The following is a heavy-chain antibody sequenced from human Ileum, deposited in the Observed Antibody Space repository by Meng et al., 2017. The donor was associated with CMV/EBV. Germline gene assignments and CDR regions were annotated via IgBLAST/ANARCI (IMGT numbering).Heavy chain of an antibody. CDR1: GFSLSTNGMG. CDR3: AHRRGIEEYFQH. Sequence: QLTLKESGPTLAKPAQTLTLTCTFSGFSLSTNGMGVGWIRQPPGQALEWLALIYWDDDKHYRPSLRSRLTITKDTSKNQVVLTMTNMDPVDTATYYCAHRRGIEEYFQHWGQGTLVTVSS. D-gene: IGHD6-13*01. V-gene: IGHV2-5*02. CDR2: IYWDDDK. J-gene: IGHJ1*01.